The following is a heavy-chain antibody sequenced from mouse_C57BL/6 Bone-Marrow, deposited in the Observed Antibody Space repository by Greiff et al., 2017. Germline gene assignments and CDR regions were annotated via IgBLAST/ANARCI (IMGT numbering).Heavy chain of an antibody. Sequence: QVQLKESGPELVKPGASVKISCKASGYSFTSYYIHWVKQRPGQGLEWIGWIYPGSGNTKYNEKFKGKATLTADTSSSTAYMQLSSLTSEDSAVYYCARGDYYGSRHWYFEVWGTGTTVTVAS. CDR1: GYSFTSYY. V-gene: IGHV1-66*01. J-gene: IGHJ1*03. CDR3: ARGDYYGSRHWYFEV. D-gene: IGHD1-1*01. CDR2: IYPGSGNT.